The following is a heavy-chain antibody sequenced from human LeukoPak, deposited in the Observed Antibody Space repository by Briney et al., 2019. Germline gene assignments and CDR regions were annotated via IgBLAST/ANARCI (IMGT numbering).Heavy chain of an antibody. J-gene: IGHJ3*02. CDR3: ARDYSAAQGDDAIDI. CDR1: GGSISSYY. D-gene: IGHD2-2*01. CDR2: IYTSGST. V-gene: IGHV4-4*07. Sequence: SETLSLTCTVSGGSISSYYWSWIRQPAGKGLEWIGRIYTSGSTNYNPSLKSRVTMSVDTSKNQFSLKLSSVTAADTAVYYCARDYSAAQGDDAIDIWGQGTMVTVSS.